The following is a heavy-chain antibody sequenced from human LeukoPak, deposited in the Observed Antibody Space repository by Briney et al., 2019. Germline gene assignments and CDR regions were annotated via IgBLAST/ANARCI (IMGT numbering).Heavy chain of an antibody. CDR3: AREWDV. Sequence: AGRSLRLSLAASGFGFSSYWMHWVHQATGKGLEWVSRINSDGSSTSYADSVKGRFTISRDNAKNTLYLQMNSLRAEDTAVYYCAREWDVWGKGTTDTVSS. CDR2: INSDGSST. J-gene: IGHJ6*04. V-gene: IGHV3-74*01. CDR1: GFGFSSYW.